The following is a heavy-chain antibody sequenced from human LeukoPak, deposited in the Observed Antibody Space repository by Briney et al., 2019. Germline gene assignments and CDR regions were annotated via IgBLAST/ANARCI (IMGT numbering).Heavy chain of an antibody. CDR1: GFTFSSYG. Sequence: GSLRLSCAASGFTFSSYGMHWVRQPPGKGLEWIGEIYHSGSTNYNPSLKSRVTISVDKSKNQFSLKLSSVTAADTAVYYCARRKGEWLSSYWFDPWGQGTLVTVSS. CDR2: IYHSGST. V-gene: IGHV4-4*02. CDR3: ARRKGEWLSSYWFDP. D-gene: IGHD3-3*01. J-gene: IGHJ5*02.